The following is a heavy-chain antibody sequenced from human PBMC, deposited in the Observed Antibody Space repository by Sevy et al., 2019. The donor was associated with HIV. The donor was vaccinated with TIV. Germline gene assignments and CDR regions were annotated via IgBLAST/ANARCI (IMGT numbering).Heavy chain of an antibody. D-gene: IGHD3-10*01. CDR3: ARTSSYGSGNYFDY. CDR1: GYTFTIYG. V-gene: IGHV1-18*01. Sequence: ASVKVSCKASGYTFTIYGISWVRQAPEQGLEWMGWINAYSGNTNYAQNLQGRVTMTTDTSTTTAYMELRSLRFDDTAVYYCARTSSYGSGNYFDYWGQGTLVTVSS. J-gene: IGHJ4*02. CDR2: INAYSGNT.